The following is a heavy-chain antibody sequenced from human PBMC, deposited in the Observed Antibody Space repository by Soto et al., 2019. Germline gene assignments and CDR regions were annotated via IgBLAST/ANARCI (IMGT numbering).Heavy chain of an antibody. CDR3: ATDQPVRRIRRYYWYFDL. Sequence: QVQLVQSGAEVKKPGASVKVSCKVSGHTLTELSMHWVRQAPGKGLEWMGGFDPEDGETIYAQKFQGRVTMTEDTSTDTAYMELSSLTSEDTAVYYCATDQPVRRIRRYYWYFDLWGRGTLVTVSS. D-gene: IGHD3-10*02. J-gene: IGHJ2*01. V-gene: IGHV1-24*01. CDR2: FDPEDGET. CDR1: GHTLTELS.